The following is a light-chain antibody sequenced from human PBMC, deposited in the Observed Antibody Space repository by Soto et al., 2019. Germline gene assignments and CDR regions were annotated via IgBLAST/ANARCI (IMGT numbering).Light chain of an antibody. J-gene: IGKJ5*01. CDR3: QQRSNWPT. Sequence: EIVLTQSPGTLSLSPGERATLSCRAIQSVSSSYLAWYQQKPGQAPRLLIYGASTRATGIPARLSGSGSGTDFTLTISSLEPEDFAVYYCQQRSNWPTFGQGTRLEIK. V-gene: IGKV3D-20*02. CDR2: GAS. CDR1: QSVSSSY.